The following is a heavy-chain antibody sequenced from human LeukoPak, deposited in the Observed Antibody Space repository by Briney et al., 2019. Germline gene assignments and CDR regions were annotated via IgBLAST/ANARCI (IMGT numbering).Heavy chain of an antibody. CDR1: GGSISSSSYY. D-gene: IGHD3-3*01. J-gene: IGHJ4*02. CDR2: IYYSGST. V-gene: IGHV4-39*07. CDR3: ARSVHDLWSGSFDY. Sequence: PSETLSLTCTVSGGSISSSSYYRGWLRQPPGKGREWIGCIYYSGSTYYNPSLKRRVTISVDTSKNQFSLKLSSVTAADTAVYYCARSVHDLWSGSFDYWGQGTLVTVSS.